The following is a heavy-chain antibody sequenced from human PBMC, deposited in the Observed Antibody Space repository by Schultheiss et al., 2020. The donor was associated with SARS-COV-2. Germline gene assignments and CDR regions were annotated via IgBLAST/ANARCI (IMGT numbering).Heavy chain of an antibody. CDR2: IIPIFGTA. V-gene: IGHV1-69*13. D-gene: IGHD3-10*01. CDR1: GGTFSSYA. Sequence: SVKVSCKASGGTFSSYAISWVRQAPGQGLEWMGGIIPIFGTANYAQKFQGRVTITADESTSTAYMELSSLRSEDTAVYYCARAGQYPFGMDVWGQGTTVTVSS. J-gene: IGHJ6*02. CDR3: ARAGQYPFGMDV.